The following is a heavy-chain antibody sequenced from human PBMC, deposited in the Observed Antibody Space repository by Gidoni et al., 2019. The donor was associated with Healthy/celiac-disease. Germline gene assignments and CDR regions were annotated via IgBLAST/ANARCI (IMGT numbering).Heavy chain of an antibody. J-gene: IGHJ5*02. D-gene: IGHD3-3*01. CDR1: GYSFTSYW. CDR3: ARHIWPVLRFLGFDP. V-gene: IGHV5-10-1*01. Sequence: DVQLVQSGAEVKKPGESLRISCKGYGYSFTSYWISWVRQLPGKGLEWMGRIDPSDSYTNYSPSFQGHVTISADKSISTAYLQWSSLKASDTAMYYCARHIWPVLRFLGFDPWGQGTLVTVSS. CDR2: IDPSDSYT.